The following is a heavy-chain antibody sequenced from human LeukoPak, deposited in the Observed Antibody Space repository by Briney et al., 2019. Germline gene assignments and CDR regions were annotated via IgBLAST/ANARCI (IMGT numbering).Heavy chain of an antibody. J-gene: IGHJ6*02. CDR1: GGTFSSYA. CDR2: IIPIFGIA. Sequence: SVKVSCKASGGTFSSYAISWVRQAPGQGLKWMGRIIPIFGIANYAQKFQGRVTITADKSTSTAYMELSSLRSEDTAVYYCARPGEQLEDYYYYYGMDVWGQGTTVTVSS. D-gene: IGHD6-6*01. V-gene: IGHV1-69*04. CDR3: ARPGEQLEDYYYYYGMDV.